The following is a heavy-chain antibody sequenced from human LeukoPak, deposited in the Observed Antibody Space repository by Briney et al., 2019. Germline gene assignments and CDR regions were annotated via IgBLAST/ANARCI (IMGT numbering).Heavy chain of an antibody. CDR1: GFAFTHAW. Sequence: GGSLRLSCTASGFAFTHAWMNWVRQAPGKGLEWVSSISSSSSYIYYADSVKGRFTISRDNAKNSLYLQMNSLRAEDTAVYYCARRGSGYYAWAFDYWGQGTLVTVSS. CDR3: ARRGSGYYAWAFDY. D-gene: IGHD3-3*01. J-gene: IGHJ4*02. V-gene: IGHV3-21*01. CDR2: ISSSSSYI.